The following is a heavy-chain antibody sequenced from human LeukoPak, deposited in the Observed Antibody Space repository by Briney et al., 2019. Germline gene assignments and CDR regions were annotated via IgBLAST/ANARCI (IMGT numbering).Heavy chain of an antibody. D-gene: IGHD1-1*01. V-gene: IGHV1-46*01. Sequence: ASVKVSCKASGYTFTSYYMHWVRQAPGQGLEWMGIINPSGGSTSYAQKFQGRVTMTRDMSTSTVYMELSSLRSEDTAVYYCAREVRGRWNRDSLDYWGQGTLVTVSS. J-gene: IGHJ4*02. CDR3: AREVRGRWNRDSLDY. CDR2: INPSGGST. CDR1: GYTFTSYY.